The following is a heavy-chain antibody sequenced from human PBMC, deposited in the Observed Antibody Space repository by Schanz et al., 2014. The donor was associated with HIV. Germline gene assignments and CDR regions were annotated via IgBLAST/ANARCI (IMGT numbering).Heavy chain of an antibody. V-gene: IGHV3-7*01. Sequence: EVKLVESGGGSVQPGRSLRLSCEASGFIFRNFWMTWVRQVPGKGLEWVAHIKTDGSEQRYVDSVKGRFTISRDNAKNSVYLQMNSLRGEDTAVYYCARENWDVAIGYSWGQGVLVIVSA. CDR3: ARENWDVAIGYS. CDR2: IKTDGSEQ. D-gene: IGHD1-1*01. J-gene: IGHJ5*02. CDR1: GFIFRNFW.